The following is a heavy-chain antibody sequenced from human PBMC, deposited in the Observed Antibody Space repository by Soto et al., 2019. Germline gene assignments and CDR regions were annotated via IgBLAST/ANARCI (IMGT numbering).Heavy chain of an antibody. V-gene: IGHV3-23*01. CDR1: GFTFSSFA. CDR2: VSGSGGRT. CDR3: TIVANDH. Sequence: EVQLLESGGGLVQPGGSLRLSCAASGFTFSSFAMTWVRQAPGKGLEWVSSVSGSGGRTSYADSVKGRVTIARDNSNNTLYLQSNALIAEDTAVYYCTIVANDHWGQGTLVIVSS. J-gene: IGHJ4*02. D-gene: IGHD5-12*01.